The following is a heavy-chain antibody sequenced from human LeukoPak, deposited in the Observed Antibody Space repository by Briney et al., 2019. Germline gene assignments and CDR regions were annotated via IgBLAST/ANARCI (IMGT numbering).Heavy chain of an antibody. CDR1: GGSFSGYY. Sequence: SETLSLTCAVYGGSFSGYYWSWIRQPTGKGLEWIGEINHSGSTNYNPSLKSRVTISVDTSKNQFSLKLSSVTAADTAVYYCARVGVTTVTPSDAFDIWGQGTMVTVSS. J-gene: IGHJ3*02. CDR2: INHSGST. D-gene: IGHD4-17*01. CDR3: ARVGVTTVTPSDAFDI. V-gene: IGHV4-34*01.